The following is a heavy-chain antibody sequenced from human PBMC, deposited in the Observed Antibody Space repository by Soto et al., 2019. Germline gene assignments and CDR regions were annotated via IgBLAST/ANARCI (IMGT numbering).Heavy chain of an antibody. CDR2: IIPIFGTA. CDR3: ARDRPDIVVVPAAISYYGMDV. J-gene: IGHJ6*02. CDR1: GGTFSSYA. D-gene: IGHD2-2*01. V-gene: IGHV1-69*06. Sequence: SVKVSCKASGGTFSSYAISWVRQAPGQGLEWMGGIIPIFGTANYAQKFQGRVTITADKSTSTAYMELSSLRSEDTAVYYCARDRPDIVVVPAAISYYGMDVWGQGTTVTVSS.